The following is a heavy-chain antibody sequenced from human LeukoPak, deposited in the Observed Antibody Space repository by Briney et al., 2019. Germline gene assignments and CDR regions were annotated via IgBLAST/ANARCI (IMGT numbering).Heavy chain of an antibody. J-gene: IGHJ4*02. V-gene: IGHV4-59*01. CDR3: ARDRVQFNY. CDR2: IYYSGST. D-gene: IGHD1-1*01. Sequence: PSETLSLTCTVSGGSISSYYWSWIRQPPGKGLEWIGYIYYSGSTNYNPPLKSRVTISVDTSKNQFSLKLSSVTAADTAVYYCARDRVQFNYWGPGTLVTVSS. CDR1: GGSISSYY.